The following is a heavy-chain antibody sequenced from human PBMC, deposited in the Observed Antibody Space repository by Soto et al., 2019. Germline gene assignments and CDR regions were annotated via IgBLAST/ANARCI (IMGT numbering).Heavy chain of an antibody. D-gene: IGHD3-10*01. Sequence: SETLSLTCAVYGGSFSGYYWSWIRQPPGKGLEWIGEINHSGSTNYNPSLKSRVTISVDTSKNQFSLKLSSVTAADTAVYYCARSRSLLWFGERRQFDYWGQGTLVTVSS. J-gene: IGHJ4*02. CDR2: INHSGST. CDR1: GGSFSGYY. V-gene: IGHV4-34*01. CDR3: ARSRSLLWFGERRQFDY.